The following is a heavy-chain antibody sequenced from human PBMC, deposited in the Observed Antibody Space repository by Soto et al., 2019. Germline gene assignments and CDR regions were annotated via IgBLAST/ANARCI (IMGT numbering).Heavy chain of an antibody. CDR1: GYTFSTYY. D-gene: IGHD4-4*01. CDR3: ARYDYNGYYFDF. V-gene: IGHV1-46*01. Sequence: ASMKVSCKASGYTFSTYYMHWVRQAPGQGYEWMGIINPSGGSTTYAQKFQGRVTMTRDTSTTTVYMELSSLKSEDTAVYYCARYDYNGYYFDFWGQGTLVTVSS. J-gene: IGHJ4*02. CDR2: INPSGGST.